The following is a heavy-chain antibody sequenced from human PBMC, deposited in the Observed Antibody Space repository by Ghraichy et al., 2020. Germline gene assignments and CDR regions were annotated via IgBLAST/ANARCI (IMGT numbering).Heavy chain of an antibody. V-gene: IGHV4-34*01. CDR2: INHSGST. J-gene: IGHJ6*02. Sequence: SQTLSLTCVVYGGSFSGYYWSWIRQPPGKGLEWIGEINHSGSTNYNPPLKSRVTISVDTSKNQFSLKLSSVTAADTAVYYCARALSLLGYCSSTSCYRSGMDVWGQGTTVTVSS. CDR1: GGSFSGYY. D-gene: IGHD2-2*02. CDR3: ARALSLLGYCSSTSCYRSGMDV.